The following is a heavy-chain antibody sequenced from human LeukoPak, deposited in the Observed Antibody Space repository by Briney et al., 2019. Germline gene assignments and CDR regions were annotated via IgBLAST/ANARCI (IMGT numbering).Heavy chain of an antibody. CDR1: GGTFSSYA. Sequence: SVKVSCKASGGTFSSYAISWVRQAPGQGLEWMGRIIPIFGIANYAQKFQGRVTITADKSTSTAYMELSSLRSEDTAAYYCAREDYGGNSRANYFDYWGQGTLVTVSS. J-gene: IGHJ4*02. D-gene: IGHD4-23*01. CDR3: AREDYGGNSRANYFDY. CDR2: IIPIFGIA. V-gene: IGHV1-69*04.